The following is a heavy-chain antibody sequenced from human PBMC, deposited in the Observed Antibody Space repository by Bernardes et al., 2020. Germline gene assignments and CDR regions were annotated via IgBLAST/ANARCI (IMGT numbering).Heavy chain of an antibody. CDR1: GFDFATNW. Sequence: GESLKISCQGSGFDFATNWIGWVRQMPGQGLEWMGMIYPTDSNIRYSPSFQGQVTISADESIGTAYLQWSSLKASDTAMYYCARRDYYDGDGYAYWGQGTLVTVSS. D-gene: IGHD3-22*01. J-gene: IGHJ4*02. V-gene: IGHV5-51*01. CDR2: IYPTDSNI. CDR3: ARRDYYDGDGYAY.